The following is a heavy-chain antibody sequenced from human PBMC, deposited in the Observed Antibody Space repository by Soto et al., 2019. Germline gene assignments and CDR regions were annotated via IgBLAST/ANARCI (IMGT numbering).Heavy chain of an antibody. J-gene: IGHJ4*02. D-gene: IGHD1-20*01. V-gene: IGHV3-33*01. Sequence: GGSLRLSCAASGFTFSSYGMHWVRQAPGKGLEWVAVIWYHGNSMYYADSVKGRFTISRDNSKNTLYLQMNNLRAEDTAVYYCARYNTGHSYYWGQGTLVPVSS. CDR1: GFTFSSYG. CDR2: IWYHGNSM. CDR3: ARYNTGHSYY.